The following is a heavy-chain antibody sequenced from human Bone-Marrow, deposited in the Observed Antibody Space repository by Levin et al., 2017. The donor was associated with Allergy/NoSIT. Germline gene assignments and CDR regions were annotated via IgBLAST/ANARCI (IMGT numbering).Heavy chain of an antibody. Sequence: PGGSLRLSCAVSGFTFSEYGMHWVRQAPGKGLEWLAFIWSDGTMKYYADSVRGRFTISRDNFRNTLYLQMDSLRAEDTAVYYCTRGAYGDYSREFDPWGQGTLVTVSS. CDR3: TRGAYGDYSREFDP. CDR2: IWSDGTMK. V-gene: IGHV3-33*01. J-gene: IGHJ5*02. CDR1: GFTFSEYG. D-gene: IGHD4-17*01.